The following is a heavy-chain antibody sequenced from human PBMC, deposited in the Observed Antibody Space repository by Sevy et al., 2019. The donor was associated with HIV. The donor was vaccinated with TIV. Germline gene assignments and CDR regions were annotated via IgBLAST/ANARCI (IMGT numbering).Heavy chain of an antibody. J-gene: IGHJ5*02. Sequence: GALRLSCAASGFAFNSYWMSWVRQAPGMGLQWVGTIKEDGSEKYYVDSMKGRFTISRDNAKNSLYLQMNSLRAEDTAVYYCTRNGGAFDNGFDPWGQGTLVTVSS. CDR1: GFAFNSYW. CDR2: IKEDGSEK. CDR3: TRNGGAFDNGFDP. V-gene: IGHV3-7*01. D-gene: IGHD2-8*01.